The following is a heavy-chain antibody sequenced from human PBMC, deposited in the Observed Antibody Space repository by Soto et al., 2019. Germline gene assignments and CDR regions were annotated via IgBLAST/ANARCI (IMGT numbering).Heavy chain of an antibody. Sequence: ASXKVSCKASGYTFTIYGISWVRQAPVQGLEWMGWISAYNGNTNYAQKLQGRVTMTTDTSTSTAYVELRSLRSDDTAVYYCARGGTVRYDAFDIWGQGTMVTVSS. V-gene: IGHV1-18*01. J-gene: IGHJ3*02. CDR3: ARGGTVRYDAFDI. CDR1: GYTFTIYG. D-gene: IGHD4-17*01. CDR2: ISAYNGNT.